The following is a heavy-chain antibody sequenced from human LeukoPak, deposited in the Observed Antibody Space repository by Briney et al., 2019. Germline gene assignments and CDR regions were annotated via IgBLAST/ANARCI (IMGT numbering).Heavy chain of an antibody. Sequence: PGGSLRLSCAASEFSVGSNYMTWVRQAPGEGLEWVSSISSSSSYIYSADSVKGRFTISRDNAKNSLYLQMNSLRAEDTAVYYCAELGITMIGGVWGKGTTVTISS. CDR1: EFSVGSNY. V-gene: IGHV3-21*01. D-gene: IGHD3-10*02. J-gene: IGHJ6*04. CDR3: AELGITMIGGV. CDR2: ISSSSSYI.